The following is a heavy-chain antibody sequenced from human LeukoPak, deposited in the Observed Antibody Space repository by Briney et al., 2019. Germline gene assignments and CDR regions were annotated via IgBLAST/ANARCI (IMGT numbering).Heavy chain of an antibody. CDR2: ISSSSSYI. J-gene: IGHJ4*02. CDR3: ARGGPYSSSWYGGYFDY. V-gene: IGHV3-21*01. Sequence: GGSLRLSCAASAFTFSSYSMNWVRQAPGKGLEWVSSISSSSSYIYYADSVKGRFTISRDNAKNSLYLQMNSLRAEDTAVYYCARGGPYSSSWYGGYFDYWGQGTLVTVSS. CDR1: AFTFSSYS. D-gene: IGHD6-13*01.